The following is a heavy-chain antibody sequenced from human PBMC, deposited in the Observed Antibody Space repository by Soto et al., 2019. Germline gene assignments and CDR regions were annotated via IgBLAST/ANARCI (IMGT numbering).Heavy chain of an antibody. CDR3: VKGYWKGDV. Sequence: EVQLLESGGGLVQPGGSLRLSCAASGFTFSTYAMNWVRQAPGNGLEWVSAISGSGGSIHYADSVKGRFTISRDNSKNTLYLQMNSRRDADTAVYHCVKGYWKGDVWGQGTTVTVSS. J-gene: IGHJ6*02. CDR2: ISGSGGSI. CDR1: GFTFSTYA. V-gene: IGHV3-23*01. D-gene: IGHD1-1*01.